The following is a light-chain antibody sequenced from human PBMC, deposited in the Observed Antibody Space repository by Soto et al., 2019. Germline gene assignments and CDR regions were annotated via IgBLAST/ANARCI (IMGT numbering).Light chain of an antibody. Sequence: EIVMTQSPATLSVSPGERATLSCRASQSVSSSLAWYQQKPGQAPRLLIYGASARATGIPDRFSGSGSGTEFTLTISSVQSEDFAVYYCQQYNDWPRTFGQGTRLEIK. CDR3: QQYNDWPRT. J-gene: IGKJ2*01. CDR2: GAS. V-gene: IGKV3-15*01. CDR1: QSVSSS.